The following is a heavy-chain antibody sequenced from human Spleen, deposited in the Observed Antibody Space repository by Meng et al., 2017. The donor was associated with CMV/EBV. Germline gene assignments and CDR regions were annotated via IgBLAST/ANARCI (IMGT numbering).Heavy chain of an antibody. D-gene: IGHD7-27*01. CDR1: GGSVNTVSFY. Sequence: SETLSLTCSVSGGSVNTVSFYWSWIRQPPGKGLEWLGYIHHSGYTNYAPSLKSRVTISLDTSKNQFSLTLSSVTAADTAEYYCARDLNGDGIDYCYGMDVWGQGTTVTVSS. V-gene: IGHV4-61*01. CDR3: ARDLNGDGIDYCYGMDV. J-gene: IGHJ6*02. CDR2: IHHSGYT.